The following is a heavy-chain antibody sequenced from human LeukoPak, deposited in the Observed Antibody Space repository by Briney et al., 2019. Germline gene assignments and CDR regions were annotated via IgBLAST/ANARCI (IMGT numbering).Heavy chain of an antibody. CDR3: ARMVEDIVAAVYYFDY. CDR1: GYTFTSYG. V-gene: IGHV1-18*01. Sequence: GASVKVSCKASGYTFTSYGISWVRQAPGQGLEWMGWISAYNGNTNYAQKLQGRVTMTTDTSTSTAYMELRSLRSDDTAVYYCARMVEDIVAAVYYFDYWGQGTLVTVSS. J-gene: IGHJ4*02. D-gene: IGHD6-13*01. CDR2: ISAYNGNT.